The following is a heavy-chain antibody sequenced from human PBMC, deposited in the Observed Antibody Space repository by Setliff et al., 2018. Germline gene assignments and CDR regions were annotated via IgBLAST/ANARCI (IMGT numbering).Heavy chain of an antibody. Sequence: SETLSLTCTVSGGSISSGGYYWSWIRQHPGKGLEWIGYIYYSGSTYYNPSLKSRVTISVDTSKNQFSLKLSSVTAADTAVYYCAREGVSTSLTGGYWGQGTLVTVSS. CDR3: AREGVSTSLTGGY. CDR2: IYYSGST. V-gene: IGHV4-31*03. J-gene: IGHJ4*02. CDR1: GGSISSGGYY. D-gene: IGHD3-9*01.